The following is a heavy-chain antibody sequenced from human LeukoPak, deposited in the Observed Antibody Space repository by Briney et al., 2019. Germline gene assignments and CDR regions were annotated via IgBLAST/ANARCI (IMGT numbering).Heavy chain of an antibody. D-gene: IGHD3/OR15-3a*01. V-gene: IGHV4-4*07. Sequence: SETLSLTCTVSGGSITGYYWNWVRQPAGKGLEWIGRIYSSGSINYNPSLKSRVTRSVDTSKNRFSLRLNSVTAADTAVYYCARGDNWTGYFGYWGQGTLVTVSS. CDR2: IYSSGSI. CDR3: ARGDNWTGYFGY. J-gene: IGHJ4*02. CDR1: GGSITGYY.